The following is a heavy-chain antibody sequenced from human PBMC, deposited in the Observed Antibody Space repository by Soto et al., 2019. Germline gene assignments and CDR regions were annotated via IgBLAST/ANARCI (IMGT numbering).Heavy chain of an antibody. V-gene: IGHV3-30-3*01. D-gene: IGHD3-10*01. CDR1: GFTFSSYA. CDR3: ARDTLGYYFDY. CDR2: ISYDGTNK. Sequence: QVQLVESGGGVVQPGRSLRLSCAASGFTFSSYAMYWVRQAPGKGLEWVAVISYDGTNKYYADSVKGRFTISRDNSKNTLYLQMNSLRAEDTAVYYCARDTLGYYFDYWGQGTLVTVSS. J-gene: IGHJ4*02.